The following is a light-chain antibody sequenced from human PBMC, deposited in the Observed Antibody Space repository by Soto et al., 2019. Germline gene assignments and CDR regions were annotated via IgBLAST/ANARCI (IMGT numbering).Light chain of an antibody. Sequence: QSVLTQPASVSGSPGQSITISCTGTSSDVGGYNYVSWYQQHPGKAPKLMIYEVSNRPSGVSNRFSGSKSGNTASLTISGLQAVDEADYYCTSYTSISLYVFGTGTKVT. CDR3: TSYTSISLYV. CDR2: EVS. V-gene: IGLV2-14*01. CDR1: SSDVGGYNY. J-gene: IGLJ1*01.